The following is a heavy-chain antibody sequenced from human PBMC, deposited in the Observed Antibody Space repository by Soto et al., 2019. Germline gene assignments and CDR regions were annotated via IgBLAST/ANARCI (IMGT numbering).Heavy chain of an antibody. J-gene: IGHJ3*02. D-gene: IGHD2-2*01. CDR2: INHSGRT. Sequence: QVQLQQWGAGLLKPSETLSLSCAVYGGSFSGYYWSWIRQPPGKGLEWIGEINHSGRTNYNPSLKSRVNISVDTAKNQFSLKLSSVTAADTAVYYCARLAVVPAAKSRAAAAGTFRDAFDIWGQGTMVTVSS. CDR3: ARLAVVPAAKSRAAAAGTFRDAFDI. V-gene: IGHV4-34*01. CDR1: GGSFSGYY.